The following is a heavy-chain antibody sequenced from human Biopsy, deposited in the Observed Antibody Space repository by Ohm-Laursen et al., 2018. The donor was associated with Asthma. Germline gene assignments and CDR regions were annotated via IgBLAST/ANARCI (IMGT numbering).Heavy chain of an antibody. V-gene: IGHV1-69*13. Sequence: SVKVSCKASGGTFSSYAISWVRQAPGQGLEWMGGIIPIFGTANYAQKFQGRVTITADESTSTAYMELSSLRSEDTAVYYCARDPHNSYLASLRTKFNYYYYGMDVWGQGTAVNVSS. CDR1: GGTFSSYA. J-gene: IGHJ6*02. CDR3: ARDPHNSYLASLRTKFNYYYYGMDV. D-gene: IGHD1-7*01. CDR2: IIPIFGTA.